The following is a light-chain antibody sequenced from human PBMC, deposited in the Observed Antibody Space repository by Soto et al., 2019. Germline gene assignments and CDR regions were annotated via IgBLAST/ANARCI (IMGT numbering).Light chain of an antibody. V-gene: IGKV3-20*01. Sequence: IVLTQSPGTLSLSPGERATLSCRASQSVSSSYLAWYQQKPGQAPRLLIYGASSRATGIPGRFSGSGSGTDFTLTISRLEPEDFAVYYCQQYGSSPLGQGTRLEI. CDR1: QSVSSSY. CDR3: QQYGSSP. J-gene: IGKJ5*01. CDR2: GAS.